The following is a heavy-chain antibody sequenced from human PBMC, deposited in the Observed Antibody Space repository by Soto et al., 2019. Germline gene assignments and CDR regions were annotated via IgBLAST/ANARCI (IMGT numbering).Heavy chain of an antibody. CDR1: GYTFTSYA. Sequence: QVQLVQSGAEEKKPGASVKVSCKASGYTFTSYAMHWVRQAPGQRLEWMGWINAGNGNTKYSQKFQGRVTITRDTPASTAYIEPSSLRSEYTAVYYCAIAWVVVTAPDYRCQGTLVTVSS. V-gene: IGHV1-3*05. CDR3: AIAWVVVTAPDY. J-gene: IGHJ4*02. CDR2: INAGNGNT. D-gene: IGHD2-21*02.